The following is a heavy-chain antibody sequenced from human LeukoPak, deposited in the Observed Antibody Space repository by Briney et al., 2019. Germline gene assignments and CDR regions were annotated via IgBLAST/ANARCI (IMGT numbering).Heavy chain of an antibody. CDR1: GFTFSSYA. D-gene: IGHD1-26*01. CDR3: ARVGSRGGY. CDR2: IKQDGSEK. V-gene: IGHV3-7*01. Sequence: PGGSLRLSCAASGFTFSSYAMSWVRQAPGKGLEWVANIKQDGSEKYYVDSVKGRFTISRDNAKNSLYLQMNSLRAEDTAVYYCARVGSRGGYWGQGTLVTVSS. J-gene: IGHJ4*02.